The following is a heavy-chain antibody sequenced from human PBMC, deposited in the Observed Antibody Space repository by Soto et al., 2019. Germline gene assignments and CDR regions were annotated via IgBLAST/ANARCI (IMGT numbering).Heavy chain of an antibody. V-gene: IGHV3-9*01. CDR2: ISWNSGSI. J-gene: IGHJ4*02. CDR1: GFTFDDYA. Sequence: EVQLVESGGGLVQPGRSLRLSCAASGFTFDDYAMHWVRQAPGKGLEWVSGISWNSGSIGYADSVKGRFTISRDNAKNSLYLQMNSLRAEDTALYYCAKDYDFWSGYSDYWGQGTLVTVSS. D-gene: IGHD3-3*01. CDR3: AKDYDFWSGYSDY.